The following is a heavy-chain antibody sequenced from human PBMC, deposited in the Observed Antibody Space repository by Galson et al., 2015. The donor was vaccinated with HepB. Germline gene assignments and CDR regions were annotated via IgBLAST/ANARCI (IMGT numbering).Heavy chain of an antibody. CDR2: ISGRGGST. CDR3: AKDRYDDTLTGYYTH. V-gene: IGHV3-23*01. J-gene: IGHJ4*02. Sequence: SLRLSCAASGFTFRSYAMSWVRQAPGKGLEWVSGISGRGGSTYYTDSVKGRFTISRDNSQNMLYLQMSSLRAKDKAVYYCAKDRYDDTLTGYYTHWGQGTLVTVSS. D-gene: IGHD3-9*01. CDR1: GFTFRSYA.